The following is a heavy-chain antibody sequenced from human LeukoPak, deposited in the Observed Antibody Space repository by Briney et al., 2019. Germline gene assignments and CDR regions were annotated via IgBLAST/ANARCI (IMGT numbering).Heavy chain of an antibody. CDR2: ISGSGGST. Sequence: GGSLRLSCAASGFTFSSYAMSWVRQAPGKGLEWVSAISGSGGSTYYADSVKGRFTISRDNSNNTLYLQMNSLRAEDTAVYYCVRGVFERSWFDPGAREPWSPSPQ. J-gene: IGHJ5*02. CDR1: GFTFSSYA. CDR3: VRGVFERSWFDP. D-gene: IGHD6-13*01. V-gene: IGHV3-23*01.